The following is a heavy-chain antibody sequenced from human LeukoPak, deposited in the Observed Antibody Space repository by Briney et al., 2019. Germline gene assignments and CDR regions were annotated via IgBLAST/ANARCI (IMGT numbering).Heavy chain of an antibody. V-gene: IGHV3-74*01. Sequence: PGGSLRLSCAASGFTFSTYWMHWVRQAPGKGLVWVSRSNIDGRSTTYADSVKGRFTISRDNAKNTMFLQMNSLRAEDTAIYYCARVDSSSRSLNYWGQGTLVTVSS. J-gene: IGHJ4*02. CDR2: SNIDGRST. CDR1: GFTFSTYW. CDR3: ARVDSSSRSLNY. D-gene: IGHD6-13*01.